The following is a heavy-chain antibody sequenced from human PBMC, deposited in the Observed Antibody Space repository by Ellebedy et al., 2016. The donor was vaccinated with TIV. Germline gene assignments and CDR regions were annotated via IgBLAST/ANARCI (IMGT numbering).Heavy chain of an antibody. CDR1: GFIFSSYS. D-gene: IGHD1-26*01. J-gene: IGHJ4*02. CDR2: MSSTRSFI. V-gene: IGHV3-21*01. Sequence: PGGSLRLSCAASGFIFSSYSMSWVRQAPGKGLEWVSSMSSTRSFIHYADSVKGRFTISRDKAKKSLYLQMNSLRAEDTAVYYCVRGVDSGSPGDYWGQGTLVTVSS. CDR3: VRGVDSGSPGDY.